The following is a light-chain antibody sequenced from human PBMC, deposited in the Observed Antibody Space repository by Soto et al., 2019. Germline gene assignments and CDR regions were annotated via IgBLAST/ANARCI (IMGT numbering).Light chain of an antibody. Sequence: EIVLTQSTGTLSLSPGARATLSCRASQSVSSYLAWYQQKPGQAPRLLIYDASNRATGIPARFSGSGAGTDFSLTISRLEPEDFAVYHCQQYSSSPRTFGQGTRLEV. V-gene: IGKV3-20*01. CDR3: QQYSSSPRT. CDR1: QSVSSY. J-gene: IGKJ5*01. CDR2: DAS.